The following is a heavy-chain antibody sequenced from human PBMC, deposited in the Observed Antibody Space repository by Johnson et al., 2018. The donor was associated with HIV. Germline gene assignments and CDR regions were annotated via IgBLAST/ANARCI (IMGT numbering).Heavy chain of an antibody. J-gene: IGHJ3*02. Sequence: VQLVESGGGLIQPGGSLRLSCEASGLIFSRSWMHWVRQAPGKGLVWVSRSNSDGTSTSYADSVKGRFTISTDKAKNTLHLQRNSLRVEDTAVYYCAREWGVMTFGGVIPRNAFDIWGQGTMVTVSS. CDR1: GLIFSRSW. V-gene: IGHV3-74*01. D-gene: IGHD3-16*01. CDR3: AREWGVMTFGGVIPRNAFDI. CDR2: SNSDGTST.